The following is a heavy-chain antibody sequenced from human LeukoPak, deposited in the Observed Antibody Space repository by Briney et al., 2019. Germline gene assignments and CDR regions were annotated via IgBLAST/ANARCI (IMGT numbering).Heavy chain of an antibody. Sequence: GGSLRLSCAYSGFTFSGYWMNWVRQAPGKGLEWVSVISGNGGSTSYTDSVKGRFTISRDSSKNMLYLQMNNLRAEDTALYYCAKDGRYCSGTSCYTSHWGQGTLVTVSS. D-gene: IGHD2-2*02. CDR2: ISGNGGST. CDR3: AKDGRYCSGTSCYTSH. J-gene: IGHJ4*02. V-gene: IGHV3-23*01. CDR1: GFTFSGYW.